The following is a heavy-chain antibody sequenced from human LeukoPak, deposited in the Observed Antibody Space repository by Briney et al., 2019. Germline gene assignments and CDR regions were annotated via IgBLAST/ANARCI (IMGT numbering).Heavy chain of an antibody. Sequence: GGSLRLSCAASEFTFSDYYMSWIRQAPGKGLEWVSYISSSGTTIYYADSVKGYADSVKGRFTISRGNAKNSLYLQMNSLRAEDTAVYYCAKYYYDSSDSRNSYDSWGQGTLVTVSS. CDR1: EFTFSDYY. CDR2: ISSSGTTI. CDR3: AKYYYDSSDSRNSYDS. V-gene: IGHV3-11*01. J-gene: IGHJ4*02. D-gene: IGHD3-22*01.